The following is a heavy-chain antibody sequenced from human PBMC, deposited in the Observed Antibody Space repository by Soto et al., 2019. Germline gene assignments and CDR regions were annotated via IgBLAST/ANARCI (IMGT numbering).Heavy chain of an antibody. CDR1: GYTFTSYG. Sequence: ASVKVSCKASGYTFTSYGISWVRQAPGQGLEWMGWVSAYNGNTNYAQKLQGRVTMTTDTSTSTAYMELRSLRSDDTAVYYCARVVEVVVVPAKYNWFDPWGQGTLVTVSS. D-gene: IGHD2-2*01. CDR2: VSAYNGNT. CDR3: ARVVEVVVVPAKYNWFDP. V-gene: IGHV1-18*01. J-gene: IGHJ5*02.